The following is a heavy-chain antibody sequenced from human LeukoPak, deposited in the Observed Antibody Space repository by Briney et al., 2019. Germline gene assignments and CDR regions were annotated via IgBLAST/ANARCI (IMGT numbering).Heavy chain of an antibody. Sequence: GGSLRLSCAASGFTFCSYGMHWVRQAPGKGLEWVAVIWYDGSNKYYADSVKGRFTISRDNSKNTLYLQMNSLRAEDTAVYYCARVLNYVPGDYWGQGTLVTVSS. V-gene: IGHV3-33*01. D-gene: IGHD3-16*01. CDR1: GFTFCSYG. CDR2: IWYDGSNK. CDR3: ARVLNYVPGDY. J-gene: IGHJ4*02.